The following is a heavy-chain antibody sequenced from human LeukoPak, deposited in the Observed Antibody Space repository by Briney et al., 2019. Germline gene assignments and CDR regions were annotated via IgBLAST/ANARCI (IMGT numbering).Heavy chain of an antibody. Sequence: GGSLRLSCASTFTFIIYGMHWVRQAPGKGLEWVASIQYDGSKKYYADSVKGRFTISRDNSRNTLSLQMNSLRTEDTAVYYCARDRTAYSYGTLFDYWGQGTLVTVSS. V-gene: IGHV3-30*02. CDR3: ARDRTAYSYGTLFDY. CDR1: TFTFIIYG. J-gene: IGHJ4*02. D-gene: IGHD5-12*01. CDR2: IQYDGSKK.